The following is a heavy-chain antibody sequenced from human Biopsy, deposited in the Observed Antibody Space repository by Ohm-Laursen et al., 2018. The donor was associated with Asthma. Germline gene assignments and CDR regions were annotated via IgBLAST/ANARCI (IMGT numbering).Heavy chain of an antibody. CDR1: GFTFSDYY. J-gene: IGHJ6*02. CDR2: ISSSGSTI. V-gene: IGHV3-11*01. Sequence: SLRLSCSASGFTFSDYYMSWIRQAPGKGLEWVSYISSSGSTIYYADSVKGRFTISRGNAKNSLYLQMNSLRAEDTAVYYCARMITMIQAANYYSYAMDVWGQGTTVTVSS. D-gene: IGHD3-22*01. CDR3: ARMITMIQAANYYSYAMDV.